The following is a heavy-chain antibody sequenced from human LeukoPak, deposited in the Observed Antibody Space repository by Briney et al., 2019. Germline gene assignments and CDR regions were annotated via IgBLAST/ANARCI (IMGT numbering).Heavy chain of an antibody. CDR1: GFTVSSNY. CDR2: INHSGST. V-gene: IGHV4-34*01. D-gene: IGHD5-24*01. J-gene: IGHJ6*02. Sequence: GSLRLSCAASGFTVSSNYMSWVRQPPGKGLEWIGEINHSGSTNYNPSLKSRVTISVDTSKNQFSLKLSSVTAADTAVYYCARGEMAPYYYYGMDVWGQGTTVTVSS. CDR3: ARGEMAPYYYYGMDV.